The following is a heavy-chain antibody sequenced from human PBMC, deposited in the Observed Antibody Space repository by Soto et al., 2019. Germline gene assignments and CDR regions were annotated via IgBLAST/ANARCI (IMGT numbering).Heavy chain of an antibody. CDR1: GFTFSSYA. CDR2: ISGSGGST. CDR3: AKDQAYDSSGRYARPRNYGMDV. D-gene: IGHD6-19*01. J-gene: IGHJ6*02. Sequence: EVQLLESGGGLVQPGGSLRLSCAASGFTFSSYAMSWVRQAPGKGLEWVSAISGSGGSTYYADSVKGRFTISRDNSKNTLYLQMNSLRAEDTAVYYCAKDQAYDSSGRYARPRNYGMDVWGQGTTVTVSS. V-gene: IGHV3-23*01.